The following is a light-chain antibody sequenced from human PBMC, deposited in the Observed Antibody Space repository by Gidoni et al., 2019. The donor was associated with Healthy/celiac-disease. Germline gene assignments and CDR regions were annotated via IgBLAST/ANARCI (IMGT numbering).Light chain of an antibody. CDR2: DAS. Sequence: EIVLTHSPATLSLSPGARATLSCCASQSVSSYLAWYQQKPGQAPRLLIYDASNRATGIPARCSGSGSGTDFTLTISSLEPEDFAVYYCQQRSNWPPLTFGGGTKVEIK. J-gene: IGKJ4*01. CDR3: QQRSNWPPLT. V-gene: IGKV3-11*01. CDR1: QSVSSY.